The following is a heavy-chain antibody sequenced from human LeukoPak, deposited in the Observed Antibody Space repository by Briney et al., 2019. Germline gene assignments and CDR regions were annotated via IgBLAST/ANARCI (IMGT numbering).Heavy chain of an antibody. D-gene: IGHD3-22*01. CDR3: AKDVTMIVVVSNDAFDI. CDR1: GFTFSSYG. V-gene: IGHV3-30*18. Sequence: GGSLRLSCAASGFTFSSYGMHWVRQAPSKGLEWVAVISYDGSNKYYADSVKGRFTISRDNSKNTLYLQMNSLRAEDTAVYYCAKDVTMIVVVSNDAFDIWGQGTMVTVSS. J-gene: IGHJ3*02. CDR2: ISYDGSNK.